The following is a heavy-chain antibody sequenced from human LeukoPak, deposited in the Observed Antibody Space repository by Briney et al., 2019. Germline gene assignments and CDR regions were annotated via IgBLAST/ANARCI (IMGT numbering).Heavy chain of an antibody. Sequence: GGSLRLSCAASGFTFSSYAMHWVRQAPGKGLEWVAVISYDGSNKYYADSVKGRFTISRDKSKNTLFLQMSSLRVEDTAVYYCAKAQPYMYFYDTSAYSYFDYWGQGTLVTVSS. CDR2: ISYDGSNK. V-gene: IGHV3-30*04. CDR3: AKAQPYMYFYDTSAYSYFDY. J-gene: IGHJ4*02. CDR1: GFTFSSYA. D-gene: IGHD3-22*01.